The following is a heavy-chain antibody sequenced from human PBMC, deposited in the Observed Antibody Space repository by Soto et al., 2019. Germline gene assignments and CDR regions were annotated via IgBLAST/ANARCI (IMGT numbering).Heavy chain of an antibody. CDR2: ISSGSSYI. Sequence: PGGSLRLSCAASGFTFSTYTMNWVRQAPGKGLEWISSISSGSSYIYYAGSVKGRFTITRDNDKNSLFLQMNSRRADDTAVYYCARDILAGGAYPDSWGQGTKVTVSS. CDR1: GFTFSTYT. CDR3: ARDILAGGAYPDS. J-gene: IGHJ5*01. V-gene: IGHV3-21*01. D-gene: IGHD3-10*01.